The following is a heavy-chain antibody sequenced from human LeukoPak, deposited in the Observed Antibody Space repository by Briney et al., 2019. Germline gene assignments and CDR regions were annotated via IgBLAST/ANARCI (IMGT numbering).Heavy chain of an antibody. D-gene: IGHD6-19*01. CDR3: ARVYSSGFLDY. CDR2: ISSSGSTI. CDR1: GFTFSSYE. J-gene: IGHJ4*02. V-gene: IGHV3-48*03. Sequence: GGSLRLSCAASGFTFSSYEMNWVRQAPGKGLEWVSYISSSGSTIYYADSVKGRFTISRDNAKNSLYLQMNSLRAEDTAVYYCARVYSSGFLDYWGQGTLVTVSS.